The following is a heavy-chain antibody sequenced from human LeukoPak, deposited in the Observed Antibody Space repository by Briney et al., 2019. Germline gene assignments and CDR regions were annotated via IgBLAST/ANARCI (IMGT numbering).Heavy chain of an antibody. Sequence: SEILSLTCAVYGGAFSGYYWSWIRQPPGKGLEWIGEINHSGSTNYNPSLKSRVTISVDTSKNQFSLKLSSVTAADTAVYYCARGFTRIFPLYYFDYWGQGTLVTVSS. CDR1: GGAFSGYY. CDR2: INHSGST. V-gene: IGHV4-34*01. J-gene: IGHJ4*02. CDR3: ARGFTRIFPLYYFDY.